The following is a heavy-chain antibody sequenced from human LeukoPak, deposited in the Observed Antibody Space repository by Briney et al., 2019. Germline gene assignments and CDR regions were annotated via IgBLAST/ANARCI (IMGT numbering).Heavy chain of an antibody. CDR3: ARDFEDCSGGSCLYYFDY. V-gene: IGHV1-69*05. CDR2: IIPIFGTA. J-gene: IGHJ4*02. D-gene: IGHD2-15*01. CDR1: GGTFSSYA. Sequence: ASVKVSCKASGGTFSSYAIGWVRQAPGPGLEWMGRIIPIFGTANYAQKFQGRVTITTDESTSTAYMELSSMRSEDTAVYYCARDFEDCSGGSCLYYFDYWGQGTLVTVSS.